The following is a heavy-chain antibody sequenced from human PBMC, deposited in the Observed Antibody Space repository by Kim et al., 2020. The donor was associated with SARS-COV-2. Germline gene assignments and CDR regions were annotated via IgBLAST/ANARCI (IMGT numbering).Heavy chain of an antibody. J-gene: IGHJ3*02. CDR2: IYYSGST. CDR1: GGSISSYY. V-gene: IGHV4-59*13. Sequence: SETLSLTCTVSGGSISSYYWSWIRQPPGKGLEWIGYIYYSGSTNYNPSLKSRVTISVDTSKNQFSLKLSSVTAADTAVYYCAGGWDYDILTGYPLGAFDIWGQGTMVTVSS. CDR3: AGGWDYDILTGYPLGAFDI. D-gene: IGHD3-9*01.